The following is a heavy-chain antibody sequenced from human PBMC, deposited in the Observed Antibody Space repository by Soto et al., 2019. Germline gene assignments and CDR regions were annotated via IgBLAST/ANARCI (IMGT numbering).Heavy chain of an antibody. Sequence: GGSLRLSCAASGFTFSSYAMHWVRQAPGKGLEWVAVISYDGSNKYYADSVKGRFTISRDNSKNTLYLQMNSLRAEDTAVYYCARDRGFVVVTAPNYYYYGMDVCGQGTTVTVS. CDR1: GFTFSSYA. CDR3: ARDRGFVVVTAPNYYYYGMDV. J-gene: IGHJ6*02. V-gene: IGHV3-30-3*01. CDR2: ISYDGSNK. D-gene: IGHD2-21*02.